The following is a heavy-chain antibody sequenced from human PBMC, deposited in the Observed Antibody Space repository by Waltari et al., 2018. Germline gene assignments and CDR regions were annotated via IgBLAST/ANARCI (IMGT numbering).Heavy chain of an antibody. CDR2: ISAYNGNT. CDR1: GYTFTSYG. Sequence: QVQLVQSGAEVKKPGASVKVSCKASGYTFTSYGISWVRQAPGQGLEWMGWISAYNGNTNYAQKLQGRVTMTTDTSTSTAYMELRSLRSDDTAGYYCARDNVLRITMIVVAPKHNWFDPWGQGTLVTVSS. J-gene: IGHJ5*02. D-gene: IGHD3-22*01. V-gene: IGHV1-18*01. CDR3: ARDNVLRITMIVVAPKHNWFDP.